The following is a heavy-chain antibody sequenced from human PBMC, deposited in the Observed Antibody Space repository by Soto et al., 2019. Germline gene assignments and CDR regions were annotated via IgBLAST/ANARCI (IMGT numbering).Heavy chain of an antibody. J-gene: IGHJ4*02. CDR1: GFTVSSNY. CDR3: ARDGKGAAYTHGPYYFDY. Sequence: GGSLRLSCAASGFTVSSNYMSWVRQAPGKGLKWVSVIYSGGSTYYADSVKGRFTISRDNSKNTLYLQMNSLRDEDTAVYYCARDGKGAAYTHGPYYFDYWGQGALVTVSS. D-gene: IGHD1-1*01. CDR2: IYSGGST. V-gene: IGHV3-66*01.